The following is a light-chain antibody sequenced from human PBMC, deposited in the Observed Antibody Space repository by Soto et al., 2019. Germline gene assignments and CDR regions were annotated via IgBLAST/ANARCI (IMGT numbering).Light chain of an antibody. J-gene: IGLJ3*02. CDR1: NTDVGGYNY. CDR2: EVR. V-gene: IGLV2-14*01. Sequence: QSALTQPASVSGSPGQSITVSCTGTNTDVGGYNYVSRYQHRPGKAPRLMIYEVRNRLSGVSNRFSGSKSGNTASLTISGVQSEDEAGYYCTLYTPTGALVVGSGTKLTVL. CDR3: TLYTPTGALV.